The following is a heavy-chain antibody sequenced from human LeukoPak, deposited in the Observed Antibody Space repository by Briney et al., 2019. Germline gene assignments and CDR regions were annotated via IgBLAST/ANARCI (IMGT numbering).Heavy chain of an antibody. CDR3: ASGSIAAAGPNWFDP. D-gene: IGHD6-13*01. V-gene: IGHV4-38-2*02. CDR1: GYSISSGYY. Sequence: SETLSLTCTVSGYSISSGYYWGWIRQPPGKGLEWIGSIYHSGSTYYNPSLKSRVTISVDTSKNQFSLKLSPVTAADTAVYYCASGSIAAAGPNWFDPWGQGTLVTVSS. J-gene: IGHJ5*02. CDR2: IYHSGST.